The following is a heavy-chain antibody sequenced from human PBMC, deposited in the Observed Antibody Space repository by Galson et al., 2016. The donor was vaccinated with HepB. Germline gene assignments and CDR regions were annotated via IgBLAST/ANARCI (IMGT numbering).Heavy chain of an antibody. D-gene: IGHD6-13*01. CDR3: ASESGTSGAGFFDY. Sequence: SLRLSCAASGFTFSNYGMHWVRQAPGKGLEWMALILHDAHNKYYADSVKGRFTISRDNSKNTVYLQMSSLRPEDTAVYYCASESGTSGAGFFDYWGQGTLVTVSS. CDR2: ILHDAHNK. J-gene: IGHJ4*02. CDR1: GFTFSNYG. V-gene: IGHV3-33*01.